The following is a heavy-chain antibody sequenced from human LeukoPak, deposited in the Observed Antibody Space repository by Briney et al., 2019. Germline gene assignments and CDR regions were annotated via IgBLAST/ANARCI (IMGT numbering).Heavy chain of an antibody. D-gene: IGHD3-10*01. CDR3: ARELSSVHIWFGEHYFDY. CDR1: GFTFRDYY. V-gene: IGHV3-11*04. CDR2: ISSRGTTT. J-gene: IGHJ4*02. Sequence: GGSLRLSCLASGFTFRDYYMTWIRQAPGKGLEWISFISSRGTTTDYADSVKGRFTISRDNAKNSLYLQMNSLRAEDTAVYYCARELSSVHIWFGEHYFDYWGQGTLVTVSS.